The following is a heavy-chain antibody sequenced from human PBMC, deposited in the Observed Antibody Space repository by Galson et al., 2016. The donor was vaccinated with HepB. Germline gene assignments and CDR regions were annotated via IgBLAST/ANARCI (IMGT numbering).Heavy chain of an antibody. D-gene: IGHD2-15*01. CDR3: ATLRCSTSSCYSGSLYALDV. Sequence: SETLSLTCTVSGGSINSETNFWAWIRQPPGKGLEHIGNIFYTGTTYYNPSLQSRVTLSIDASKTQFSLKLGSVTAADTAVYYCATLRCSTSSCYSGSLYALDVWGQGTTVTVPS. CDR1: GGSINSETNF. CDR2: IFYTGTT. J-gene: IGHJ6*02. V-gene: IGHV4-39*01.